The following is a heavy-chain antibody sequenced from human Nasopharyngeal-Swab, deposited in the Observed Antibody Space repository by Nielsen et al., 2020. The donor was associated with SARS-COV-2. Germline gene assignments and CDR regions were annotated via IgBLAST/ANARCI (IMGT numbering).Heavy chain of an antibody. V-gene: IGHV4-59*01. CDR3: ARTAGYYYMDV. CDR1: GGSISSYS. Sequence: SETLSLTCAVSGGSISSYSWSWIRLPPGKGLEWIGYIYYSGSTNYSPSLKSRVTISVDTSKNQFSLKLNSVTAADTAVYYCARTAGYYYMDVWGKRTTVTVSS. D-gene: IGHD6-13*01. J-gene: IGHJ6*03. CDR2: IYYSGST.